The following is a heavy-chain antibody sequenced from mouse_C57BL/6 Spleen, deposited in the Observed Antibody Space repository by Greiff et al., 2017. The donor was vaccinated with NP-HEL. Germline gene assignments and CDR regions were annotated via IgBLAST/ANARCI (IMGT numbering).Heavy chain of an antibody. J-gene: IGHJ2*01. CDR2: IYPGDGDT. CDR1: GYAFSSSW. D-gene: IGHD4-1*01. V-gene: IGHV1-82*01. Sequence: QVQLQQSGPELVKPGATVKISCKASGYAFSSSWMNWVKQRPGKGLEWIGRIYPGDGDTNYNGKFKGKATLTADKSSSTAYMQLSSLTSEDSAVYFCARRVLTGTFDYWGQGTTLTVSS. CDR3: ARRVLTGTFDY.